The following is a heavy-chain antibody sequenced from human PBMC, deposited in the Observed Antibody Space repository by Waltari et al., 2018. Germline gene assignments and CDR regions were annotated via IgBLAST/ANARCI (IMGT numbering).Heavy chain of an antibody. CDR2: IYNSGST. J-gene: IGHJ4*02. V-gene: IGHV4-31*02. D-gene: IGHD3-10*01. CDR3: ARGSYGSGTHLDY. Sequence: QHPGKGVEWIGYIYNSGSTYYHPSLKSRVTISVDTSKNQFSLKLSSVTAADTAVYYCARGSYGSGTHLDYWGQGTLVTVSS.